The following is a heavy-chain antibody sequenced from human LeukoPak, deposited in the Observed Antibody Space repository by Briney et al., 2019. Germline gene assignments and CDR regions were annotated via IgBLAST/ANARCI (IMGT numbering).Heavy chain of an antibody. CDR1: GYTFTSYG. V-gene: IGHV1-18*01. CDR2: ISAYNGNT. J-gene: IGHJ4*02. CDR3: ARGSSSWYPNTYYFDY. Sequence: GASVKVSCKASGYTFTSYGISWVRQAPGQGLEWMGWISAYNGNTNYAQKLQGRVTMTTDTSTSTAYMELRSLRSDDTAVYYCARGSSSWYPNTYYFDYWGQGTLVTVSS. D-gene: IGHD6-13*01.